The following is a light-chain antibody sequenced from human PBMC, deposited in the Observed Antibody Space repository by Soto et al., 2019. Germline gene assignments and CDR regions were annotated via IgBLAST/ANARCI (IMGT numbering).Light chain of an antibody. CDR1: QSVSSN. CDR2: GAS. CDR3: QQYGSSPPSST. Sequence: EIVMTQSPATLSVSPGERATLSCRASQSVSSNLAWYQQKPGQAPRLLIYGASNRATDIPDRFSGRGSGTDFTLTISRLEPEDFAVYYCQQYGSSPPSSTFGQGTKVDI. V-gene: IGKV3-20*01. J-gene: IGKJ1*01.